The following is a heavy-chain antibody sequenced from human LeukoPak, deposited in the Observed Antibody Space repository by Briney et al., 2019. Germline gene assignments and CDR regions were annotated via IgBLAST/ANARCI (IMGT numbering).Heavy chain of an antibody. V-gene: IGHV4-34*01. CDR1: GGSFSGYY. CDR3: ARGLIPHAFDI. J-gene: IGHJ3*02. Sequence: SETLSLTCAVYGGSFSGYYWSWIRQPPGKGLEWIGEINHSGSTNYNPSLKSRVTISVDTSKNQFSLKLSSVTAVDTAVYYCARGLIPHAFDIWGQGTMVTVSS. CDR2: INHSGST. D-gene: IGHD2-21*01.